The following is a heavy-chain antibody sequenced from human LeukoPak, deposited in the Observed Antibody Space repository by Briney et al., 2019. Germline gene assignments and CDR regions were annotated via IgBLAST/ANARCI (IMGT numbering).Heavy chain of an antibody. Sequence: SETLSLTCTVSGGSISSYYWSWIRQPPGKGLEWIGNIYYSGSTNYNPSLKSRVTISVNTSKNQFSLRLNSVTAADTAMYYCAREAYYYDEWGPGTLVTVSS. CDR1: GGSISSYY. CDR2: IYYSGST. CDR3: AREAYYYDE. V-gene: IGHV4-59*01. J-gene: IGHJ4*02.